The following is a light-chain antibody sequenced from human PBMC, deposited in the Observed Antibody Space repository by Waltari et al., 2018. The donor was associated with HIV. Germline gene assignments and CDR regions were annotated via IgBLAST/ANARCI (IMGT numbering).Light chain of an antibody. J-gene: IGLJ2*01. CDR1: SIDVGSYNL. CDR2: EVS. Sequence: QSALTQPASVSGSPGQSIPISCTGPSIDVGSYNLVSWYQQHPGKAPKLMIYEVSKRPSGVSNRFSGSKSGNTASLTISGLQAEDEADYYCCSYAGSSTLVFGGGTKLTVL. CDR3: CSYAGSSTLV. V-gene: IGLV2-23*02.